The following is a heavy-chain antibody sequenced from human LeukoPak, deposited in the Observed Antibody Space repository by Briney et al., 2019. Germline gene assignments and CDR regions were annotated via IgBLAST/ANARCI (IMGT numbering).Heavy chain of an antibody. Sequence: PGGSPRLSCAASGFTFSTYAMSWVRQAPGKGLEWVSAISGSGGNTYYADSVKGRVTISRDNSKSTVYLQMNSLRAEDTAVYYCAKDRGSAPYCIDYWGQGTLVTVSS. CDR1: GFTFSTYA. D-gene: IGHD3-10*01. J-gene: IGHJ4*02. CDR3: AKDRGSAPYCIDY. CDR2: ISGSGGNT. V-gene: IGHV3-23*01.